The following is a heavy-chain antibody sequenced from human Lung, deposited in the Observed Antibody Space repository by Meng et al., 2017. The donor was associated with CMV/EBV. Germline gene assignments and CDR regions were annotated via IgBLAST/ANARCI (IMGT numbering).Heavy chain of an antibody. V-gene: IGHV2-5*02. CDR2: VYWDDDK. CDR3: AHRPTDYGSKFDY. CDR1: GFSLRTSGVG. Sequence: QITLKESGPTLVKPXQTXTLTXPFPGFSLRTSGVGVAWIRQPPGKALEWLALVYWDDDKRYRPSLRSRLTITKDTSKNQVVLLMTDMDPEDTGTYYCAHRPTDYGSKFDYWGQGTLVTVSS. J-gene: IGHJ4*02. D-gene: IGHD3-16*01.